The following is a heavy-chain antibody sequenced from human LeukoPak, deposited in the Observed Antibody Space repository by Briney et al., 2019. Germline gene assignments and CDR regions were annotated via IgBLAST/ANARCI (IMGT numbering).Heavy chain of an antibody. CDR3: ASYSHSMPSAWYFDL. J-gene: IGHJ2*01. D-gene: IGHD2-15*01. CDR2: IYYSGST. V-gene: IGHV4-59*01. CDR1: GGSISSYY. Sequence: SETLSLTCTVSGGSISSYYWSWIRQPPGKGLEWIGYIYYSGSTNYNPSLKSRVTISVDTSKNQFSLKLSSVTAADTAVYYCASYSHSMPSAWYFDLWGRGTLVTVSS.